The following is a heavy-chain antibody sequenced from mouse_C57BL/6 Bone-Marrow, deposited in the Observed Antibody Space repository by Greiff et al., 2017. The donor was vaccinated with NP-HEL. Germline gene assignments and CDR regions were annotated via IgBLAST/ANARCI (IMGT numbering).Heavy chain of an antibody. CDR2: IYPGSGST. V-gene: IGHV1-55*01. CDR3: AREGYSYAMDY. D-gene: IGHD2-3*01. Sequence: QVQLQQPGAELVKPGASVKMSCKASGYTFTSYWITWVKQRPGQGLAWIGDIYPGSGSTNYNEKFKSKATLTVDTSSSTAYMQLSSLTSEDSAVYYCAREGYSYAMDYWGQGTSVTVSS. CDR1: GYTFTSYW. J-gene: IGHJ4*01.